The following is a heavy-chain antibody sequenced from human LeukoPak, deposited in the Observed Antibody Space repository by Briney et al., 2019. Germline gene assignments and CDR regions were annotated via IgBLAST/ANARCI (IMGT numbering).Heavy chain of an antibody. Sequence: GGSLRLSCATSGFTFSAYSMNWVRQAPGKGLEWVSSISGSSIYINYADSVKGRFTISSDNAKNSLYLQMNSLRAEDTAVYYCARDLMGIAYRGAFYYWGQGTLVTVSS. CDR1: GFTFSAYS. CDR3: ARDLMGIAYRGAFYY. CDR2: ISGSSIYI. J-gene: IGHJ4*02. D-gene: IGHD6-13*01. V-gene: IGHV3-21*04.